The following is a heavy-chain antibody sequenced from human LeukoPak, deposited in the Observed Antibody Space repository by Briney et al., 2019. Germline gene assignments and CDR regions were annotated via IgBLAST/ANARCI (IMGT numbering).Heavy chain of an antibody. Sequence: PSETLSLTCAVYGGSFSGYYWSWIRQPPGKGLEWIGEINHSGSTNYNPSLKSRVTISVDTSKNQFSLKLSSVTAADTAVYYCARDIAAAGTAYWGQGTLVTDSS. CDR3: ARDIAAAGTAY. J-gene: IGHJ4*02. CDR1: GGSFSGYY. CDR2: INHSGST. D-gene: IGHD6-13*01. V-gene: IGHV4-34*01.